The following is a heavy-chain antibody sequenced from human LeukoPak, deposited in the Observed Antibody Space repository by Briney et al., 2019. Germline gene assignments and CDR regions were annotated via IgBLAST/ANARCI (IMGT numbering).Heavy chain of an antibody. D-gene: IGHD3-10*01. CDR2: TSPDGSEQ. CDR3: ATYYGSGRRFDY. V-gene: IGHV3-30*04. Sequence: PGMSLRLSCVASGFPFTRNAMHWVRQAPGKGLEWVAVTSPDGSEQYYADSVKGRFTISRDNSKNTLYLQMNTLRAEDTAVYYCATYYGSGRRFDYWGQGTLVTVSS. CDR1: GFPFTRNA. J-gene: IGHJ4*02.